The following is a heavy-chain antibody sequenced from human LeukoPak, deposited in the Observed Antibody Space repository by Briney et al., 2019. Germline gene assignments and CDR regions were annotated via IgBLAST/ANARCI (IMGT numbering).Heavy chain of an antibody. CDR2: MSYDGFNK. J-gene: IGHJ4*02. D-gene: IGHD5-18*01. V-gene: IGHV3-30*18. CDR3: AKTKGYSYGYYFDY. CDR1: GFTFSSYA. Sequence: GGSLRLSCAASGFTFSSYAIHWVRQSLGKGLEWVAVMSYDGFNKYYADSVKGRFTVSRDNSKNTLYLQMNSLRAEDTAVYYCAKTKGYSYGYYFDYWGQGTLVTVSS.